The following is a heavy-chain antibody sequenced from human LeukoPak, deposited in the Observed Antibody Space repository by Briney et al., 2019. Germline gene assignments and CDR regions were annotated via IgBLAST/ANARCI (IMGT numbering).Heavy chain of an antibody. V-gene: IGHV3-23*01. Sequence: GGSLRLSCAASGFTFSSYAMSWVRQAPGKGLEWVSAISGSGGSTYYADSVKGRFTISRDNSKNTLYLQTNSLRAEDTAVYYCAKVPTAAMVFDYWGQGTLVTVSS. CDR3: AKVPTAAMVFDY. D-gene: IGHD5-18*01. CDR1: GFTFSSYA. CDR2: ISGSGGST. J-gene: IGHJ4*02.